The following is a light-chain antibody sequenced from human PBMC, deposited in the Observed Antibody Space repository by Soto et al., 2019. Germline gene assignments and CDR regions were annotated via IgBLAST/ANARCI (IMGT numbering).Light chain of an antibody. V-gene: IGLV6-57*04. J-gene: IGLJ2*01. CDR1: SGSIASNY. CDR2: EDN. Sequence: NFMLTQPHSESESPGKTVTISCTRSSGSIASNYVQWYQQRPGSAPTTVIYEDNQRPSGVPDRFSGSIDSSSNSASLTISGLKTEDEADYYCQSYDSSNHRVVFGGGTKLTVL. CDR3: QSYDSSNHRVV.